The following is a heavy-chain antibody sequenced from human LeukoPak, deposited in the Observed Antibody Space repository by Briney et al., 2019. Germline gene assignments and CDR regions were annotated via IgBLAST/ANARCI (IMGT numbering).Heavy chain of an antibody. J-gene: IGHJ4*02. D-gene: IGHD1-26*01. CDR2: IYYSGST. Sequence: SETLSLTCTVSGGSNSSYYWSWIRQPPGKGLEWIGYIYYSGSTNYNPSLKSRVTISVDTSKNQFSLKLSSVTAADTAVYYCARVVVGATTGQADYFDYWGQGTLVTVSS. V-gene: IGHV4-59*01. CDR3: ARVVVGATTGQADYFDY. CDR1: GGSNSSYY.